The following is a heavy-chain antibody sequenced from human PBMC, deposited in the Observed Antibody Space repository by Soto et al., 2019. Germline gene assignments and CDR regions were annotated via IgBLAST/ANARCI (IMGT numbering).Heavy chain of an antibody. CDR1: GFTFSSYS. J-gene: IGHJ6*02. Sequence: QPGGSLRLSCAASGFTFSSYSMNWVRQAPGKGLEWVSYISSSSSTIYYADSVKGRFTISRDNAKNSLYLQMNSLRDEDTAVYYCARDYWFGESNYGMDVWGQGTTVTVSS. V-gene: IGHV3-48*02. CDR2: ISSSSSTI. D-gene: IGHD3-10*01. CDR3: ARDYWFGESNYGMDV.